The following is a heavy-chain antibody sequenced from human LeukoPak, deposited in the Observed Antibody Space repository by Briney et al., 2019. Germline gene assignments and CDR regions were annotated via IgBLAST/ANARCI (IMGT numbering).Heavy chain of an antibody. V-gene: IGHV4-39*07. J-gene: IGHJ5*02. CDR2: IFYSGAT. CDR1: GGSISNYSY. Sequence: SETLSLTCTVSGGSISNYSYWDWIRQPPGKGLEWIGSIFYSGATYYNPSLKSRVTISVDTSKNQFSLKLSSVTAADTAVYYCARERSMVRGVSWFDPWGQGTLVTVSS. CDR3: ARERSMVRGVSWFDP. D-gene: IGHD3-10*01.